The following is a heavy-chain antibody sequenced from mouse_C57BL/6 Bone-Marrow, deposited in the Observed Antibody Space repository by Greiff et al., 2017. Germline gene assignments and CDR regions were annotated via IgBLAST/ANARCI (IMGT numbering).Heavy chain of an antibody. CDR1: GYTFTGYW. J-gene: IGHJ3*01. CDR2: ILPGSGST. D-gene: IGHD1-1*01. Sequence: QVQLKQSGAELMKPGASVKLSCKASGYTFTGYWIEWVKQRPGQGLEWIGEILPGSGSTTYNEKFKGQATFTADPSSHTAYMQLSSLTTEDSAIFYVASEGGYYDSSWPFWVRGTRVTVTA. CDR3: ASEGGYYDSSWPF. V-gene: IGHV1-9*01.